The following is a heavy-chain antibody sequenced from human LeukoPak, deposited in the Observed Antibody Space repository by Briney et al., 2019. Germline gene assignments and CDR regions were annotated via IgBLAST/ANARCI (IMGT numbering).Heavy chain of an antibody. D-gene: IGHD3-22*01. CDR1: GFTISSNY. J-gene: IGHJ4*02. CDR3: ARDRGSGYYDY. CDR2: IYSGGST. Sequence: PGGSLNLSCAASGFTISSNYMSWGRQAPGKGLEWVSVIYSGGSTYYADSVKGRFTISRDNSKNTLYLQMNSLRAEDTAVYYCARDRGSGYYDYWGQGTLVTVSS. V-gene: IGHV3-53*01.